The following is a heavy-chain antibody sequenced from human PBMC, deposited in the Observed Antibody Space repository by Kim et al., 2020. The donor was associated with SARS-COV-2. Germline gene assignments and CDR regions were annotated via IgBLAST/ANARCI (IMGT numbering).Heavy chain of an antibody. CDR1: GFTFSSYG. V-gene: IGHV3-30*18. D-gene: IGHD6-13*01. Sequence: GGSLRLSCAASGFTFSSYGMHWVRQAPGKGLEWVAVISYDGSNKYYADSVKGRFTISRDNSKNTLYLQMNSLRAEDTAVYYCAKERSWADYYYYGMDVWGQGTTVTVSS. CDR3: AKERSWADYYYYGMDV. CDR2: ISYDGSNK. J-gene: IGHJ6*02.